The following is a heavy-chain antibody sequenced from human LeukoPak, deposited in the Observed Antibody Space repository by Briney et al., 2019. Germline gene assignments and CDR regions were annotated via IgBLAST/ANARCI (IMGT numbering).Heavy chain of an antibody. Sequence: SETLSLTCTVSGGSIRSQYWSWIRQPPGKGLEWIAYTYYSGSSDHNPSLESRVTISVDTSKNQVSLNLKSVTAADTAVYYCARRGLSPFDFWGQGTMVIVSS. J-gene: IGHJ3*01. CDR1: GGSIRSQY. CDR2: TYYSGSS. D-gene: IGHD3/OR15-3a*01. V-gene: IGHV4-59*11. CDR3: ARRGLSPFDF.